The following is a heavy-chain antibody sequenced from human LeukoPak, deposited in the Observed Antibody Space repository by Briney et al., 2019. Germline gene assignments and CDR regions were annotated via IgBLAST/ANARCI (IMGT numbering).Heavy chain of an antibody. Sequence: PGGSLRLSCAASGFTFSSYGMHWVRQAPGKGLEWVAVISYDGSNKYYADSVKGRFTISRDNSKNTLYLQMNSLRAEDTAVYYCAKGTHSSSSGMADYWGQGTLATVSS. J-gene: IGHJ4*02. CDR1: GFTFSSYG. CDR3: AKGTHSSSSGMADY. V-gene: IGHV3-30*18. D-gene: IGHD6-6*01. CDR2: ISYDGSNK.